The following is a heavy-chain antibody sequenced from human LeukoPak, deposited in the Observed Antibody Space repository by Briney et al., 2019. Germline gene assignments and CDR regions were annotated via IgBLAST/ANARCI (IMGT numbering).Heavy chain of an antibody. Sequence: GESLRLSCAASGFTFSSYAMSWVRRAPGKGLEWVSAISGSGGSTYYADSVKGRFTISRDNSKNTLYLQMNSLRAEDTAVYYCATDRGGYGSGSYDYWGQGTLVTVSS. J-gene: IGHJ4*02. CDR3: ATDRGGYGSGSYDY. CDR1: GFTFSSYA. D-gene: IGHD3-10*01. CDR2: ISGSGGST. V-gene: IGHV3-23*01.